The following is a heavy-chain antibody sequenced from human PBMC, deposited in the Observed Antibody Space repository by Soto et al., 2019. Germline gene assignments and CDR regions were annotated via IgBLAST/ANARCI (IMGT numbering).Heavy chain of an antibody. Sequence: QMQLQESGPGLVKPSQTLSLTCTVSGGSIRSGGHYWTWIRQLPGQGLEWIGYIYYSGRTYYSPSLQSRLTVSVDTSQNQFSLRLTSVTAADTAVYYCVVGLEDVVGCQLEYWGKGALVTVSS. J-gene: IGHJ4*02. CDR1: GGSIRSGGHY. D-gene: IGHD2-15*01. V-gene: IGHV4-31*03. CDR2: IYYSGRT. CDR3: VVGLEDVVGCQLEY.